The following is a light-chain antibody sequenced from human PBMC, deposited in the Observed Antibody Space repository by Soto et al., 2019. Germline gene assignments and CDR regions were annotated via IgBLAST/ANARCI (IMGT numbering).Light chain of an antibody. Sequence: VLTQSPGTLSLSPGEGATLSCRASQRVASDLAWYLQKPGQPPRILIYDASIRATGIPDRIGGSGSERDFTLIISRLEHDDAAVYYCQQYLNSPRTFGQGTKVDIK. CDR3: QQYLNSPRT. CDR1: QRVASD. V-gene: IGKV3-20*01. CDR2: DAS. J-gene: IGKJ1*01.